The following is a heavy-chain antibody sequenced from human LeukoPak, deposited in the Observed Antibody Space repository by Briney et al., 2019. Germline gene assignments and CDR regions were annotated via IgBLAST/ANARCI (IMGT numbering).Heavy chain of an antibody. CDR2: ISSSRSNI. CDR1: GFTFSHYS. Sequence: GGSLRLSCAASGFTFSHYSMNWVRQAPGKGLEGVSSISSSRSNIYYADSVKGRFTISRDNANNSLYLQMNSLRAEDTAVYYCARASWQQLVLWGVGYYFDYWGQGTLVTVSS. V-gene: IGHV3-21*01. J-gene: IGHJ4*02. CDR3: ARASWQQLVLWGVGYYFDY. D-gene: IGHD6-13*01.